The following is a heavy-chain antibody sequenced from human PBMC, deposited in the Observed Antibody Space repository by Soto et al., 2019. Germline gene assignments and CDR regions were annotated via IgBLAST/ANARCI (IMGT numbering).Heavy chain of an antibody. Sequence: QVQLQQSGPRLVKPSETLSLTCTVSSGPDRSHNWGWIRQPPGRGLEWIGYVYYTGDTAYNPSLRGRVHISAAPYTNDISLTLNSVTAADTAVYYCVRQGIDYLHGLVDVWGQGTTVSVSS. J-gene: IGHJ6*02. CDR1: SGPDRSHN. D-gene: IGHD4-17*01. CDR3: VRQGIDYLHGLVDV. CDR2: VYYTGDT. V-gene: IGHV4-59*08.